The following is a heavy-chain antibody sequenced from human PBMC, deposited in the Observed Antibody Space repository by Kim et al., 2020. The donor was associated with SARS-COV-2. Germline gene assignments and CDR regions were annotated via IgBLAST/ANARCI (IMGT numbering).Heavy chain of an antibody. V-gene: IGHV1-2*02. D-gene: IGHD5-12*01. Sequence: AQKFQCRVTMTRDTSISTAYIELSKLRSDDTAVYYCARDIEMATNKFDYWGQGTLVTVSS. CDR3: ARDIEMATNKFDY. J-gene: IGHJ4*02.